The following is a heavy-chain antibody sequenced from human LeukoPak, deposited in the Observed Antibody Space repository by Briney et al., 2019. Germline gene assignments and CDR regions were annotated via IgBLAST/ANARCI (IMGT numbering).Heavy chain of an antibody. Sequence: GGSLRLSCAASGFTFSSYGMHWVRQAPGKGLEWVAVIWYDGSNKYYADSVKGRFTISRDNSKNTLYLQMNSLRAEDAAVYYCARESIPVLYYYGMDVWGQGTTVTVSS. J-gene: IGHJ6*02. CDR3: ARESIPVLYYYGMDV. V-gene: IGHV3-33*01. CDR1: GFTFSSYG. D-gene: IGHD2/OR15-2a*01. CDR2: IWYDGSNK.